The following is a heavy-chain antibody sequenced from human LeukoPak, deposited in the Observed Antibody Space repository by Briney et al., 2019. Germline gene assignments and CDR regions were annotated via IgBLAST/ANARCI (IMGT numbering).Heavy chain of an antibody. D-gene: IGHD3-22*01. CDR2: ISSSSSYI. CDR1: GFTFSSYS. J-gene: IGHJ6*02. Sequence: GGSLRLSCAASGFTFSSYSMNWVRQAPGKGREGVSSISSSSSYIYYADSVKGRFTISRDNAKNSLYLQMNSLRAEDTAVYYCARDQFATYYYDSSGSNGMDVWGQGTTVTVSS. CDR3: ARDQFATYYYDSSGSNGMDV. V-gene: IGHV3-21*01.